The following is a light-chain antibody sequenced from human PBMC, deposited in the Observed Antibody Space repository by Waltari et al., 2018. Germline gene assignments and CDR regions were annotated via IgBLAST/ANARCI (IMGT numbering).Light chain of an antibody. CDR2: DVS. CDR1: RRDGGGYNY. CDR3: CSFTSGSTWV. Sequence: QSALTQPASVSGSPGQSITISCTGTRRDGGGYNYVSWYQQHPGKAPKLLIFDVSNRPSGVSNRFSGSKSGNTASLTISGLQAEDESDYYCCSFTSGSTWVFGGGTKLTVL. J-gene: IGLJ3*02. V-gene: IGLV2-14*01.